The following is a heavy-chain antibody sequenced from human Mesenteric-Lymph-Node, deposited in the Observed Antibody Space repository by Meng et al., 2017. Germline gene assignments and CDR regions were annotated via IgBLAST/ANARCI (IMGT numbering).Heavy chain of an antibody. CDR1: GYSFTSYW. CDR2: IYPGDSDT. V-gene: IGHV5-51*01. D-gene: IGHD6-13*01. CDR3: ARQGPVGAAAGTGYFQH. Sequence: GESLKISCKGSGYSFTSYWIGWVRQMPGKGLEWMGIIYPGDSDTRYSPSFQGQVTISADKSINTAYLQWSRLKASDTAMYYCARQGPVGAAAGTGYFQHWGQGTLVTVSS. J-gene: IGHJ1*01.